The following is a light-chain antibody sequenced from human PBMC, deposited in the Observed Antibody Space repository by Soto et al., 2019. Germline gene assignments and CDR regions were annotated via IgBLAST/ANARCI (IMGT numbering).Light chain of an antibody. Sequence: NGLTQSPGTLSLSPGERATLSCRASQSLSNTFLSWYQQKPGQAPRLLIYGVFSRATGIPDRFSGSGSGTDFTLTISRLEPEDSAVYFCHQYAYSPRTFGRGTKVDI. J-gene: IGKJ1*01. CDR3: HQYAYSPRT. V-gene: IGKV3-20*01. CDR2: GVF. CDR1: QSLSNTF.